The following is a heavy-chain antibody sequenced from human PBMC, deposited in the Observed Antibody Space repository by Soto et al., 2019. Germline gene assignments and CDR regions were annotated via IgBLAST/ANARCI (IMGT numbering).Heavy chain of an antibody. Sequence: SETLSLTCTVSGGSIRNGDYYWGWIRQPPGKGLEWIGYVYYSGTTYSPPSLNIRVSISVDTSENQFSLRLTSVTAADTAVYYCVTVNLVGAAYYFDYWGPGTLVTVSS. J-gene: IGHJ4*02. CDR2: VYYSGTT. V-gene: IGHV4-30-4*01. CDR1: GGSIRNGDYY. D-gene: IGHD1-26*01. CDR3: VTVNLVGAAYYFDY.